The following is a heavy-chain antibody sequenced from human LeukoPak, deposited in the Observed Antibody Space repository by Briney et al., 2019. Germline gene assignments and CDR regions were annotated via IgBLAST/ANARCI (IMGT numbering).Heavy chain of an antibody. J-gene: IGHJ4*02. CDR1: GYSFTSYW. V-gene: IGHV5-10-1*01. CDR3: ARHWGVAAAGTEGDY. D-gene: IGHD6-13*01. Sequence: GESLKISCKVYGYSFTSYWISWVRQMPGKGREWMGRIESMDSDTNYSPSFQGHVTTSADKSISTAYLQCSSLKASDTAMYYCARHWGVAAAGTEGDYWGQGTLVTVSS. CDR2: IESMDSDT.